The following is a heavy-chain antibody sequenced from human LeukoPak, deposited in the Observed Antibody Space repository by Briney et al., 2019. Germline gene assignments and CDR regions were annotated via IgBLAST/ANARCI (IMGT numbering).Heavy chain of an antibody. CDR2: INPSGGST. V-gene: IGHV1-46*01. Sequence: ASVKVYCKASGYTFTSYYMHWVRQAPGQGLEWMGIINPSGGSTSYAQKFQGRVTMTRDTSTSTVYMELSSLRSEDTAVYYCARSLLIAAAGTPFDHWGQGTLLTVSS. CDR3: ARSLLIAAAGTPFDH. J-gene: IGHJ4*02. D-gene: IGHD6-13*01. CDR1: GYTFTSYY.